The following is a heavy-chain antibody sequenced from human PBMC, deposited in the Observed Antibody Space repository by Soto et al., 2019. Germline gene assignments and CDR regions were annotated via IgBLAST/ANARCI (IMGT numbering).Heavy chain of an antibody. CDR2: IYSGGST. Sequence: EVQLVESGGGLVQPGGSLRLSCAASGFTVSSNYMSWVRQAPGKGLEWVSVIYSGGSTYYADSVKGRFTISRHNSKNTLYLQMNSLRAEDTAVYYCASSLERKISYSAPSVGAFDIWGQGTMVTVSS. J-gene: IGHJ3*02. V-gene: IGHV3-53*04. CDR1: GFTVSSNY. CDR3: ASSLERKISYSAPSVGAFDI. D-gene: IGHD2-15*01.